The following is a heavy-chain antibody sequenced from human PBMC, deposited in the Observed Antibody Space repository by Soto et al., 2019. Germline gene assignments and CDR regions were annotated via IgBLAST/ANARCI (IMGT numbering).Heavy chain of an antibody. CDR1: GFTFSSYA. Sequence: QVQLVESGGGVVQPGRSLRLSCAASGFTFSSYAMHWVRQAPGKGLEWVAVISYDGSNKYYADSVKGRFTISRDNSKNTLYLQMNSLRAEDTAVYYCASPLIAIAVAGKSVDYWGQGTLVTVSS. D-gene: IGHD6-19*01. J-gene: IGHJ4*02. CDR2: ISYDGSNK. V-gene: IGHV3-30-3*01. CDR3: ASPLIAIAVAGKSVDY.